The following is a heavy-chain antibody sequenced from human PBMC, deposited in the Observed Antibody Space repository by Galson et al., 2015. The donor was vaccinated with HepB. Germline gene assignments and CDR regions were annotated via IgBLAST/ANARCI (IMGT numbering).Heavy chain of an antibody. D-gene: IGHD6-19*01. Sequence: SLRLSCAASRFTFNTYSMHWVRQAPGKGLEWVSVISNDGRDKFYGDSVKGRFTISRDNSKNTLYLQMNSLRDEDTAVYYCARVPRSSGWYYFDYWGQGTLVTVSS. CDR2: ISNDGRDK. CDR1: RFTFNTYS. V-gene: IGHV3-30*04. J-gene: IGHJ4*02. CDR3: ARVPRSSGWYYFDY.